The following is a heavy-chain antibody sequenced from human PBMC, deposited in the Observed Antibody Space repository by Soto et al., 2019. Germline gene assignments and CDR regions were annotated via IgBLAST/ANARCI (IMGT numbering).Heavy chain of an antibody. CDR1: GFTYNSYG. J-gene: IGHJ4*02. CDR3: ARDRPNSGFDY. V-gene: IGHV3-33*01. Sequence: QVKLVESGGGVVQPGRSLRLSCAASGFTYNSYGMHWVRQGPGKGLEWVAVIWYDGSNKYYGDSVKGRFTISRDNSKNTLYLQMNSLSAEDTAVYYCARDRPNSGFDYWGQGTLVTVSS. CDR2: IWYDGSNK. D-gene: IGHD7-27*01.